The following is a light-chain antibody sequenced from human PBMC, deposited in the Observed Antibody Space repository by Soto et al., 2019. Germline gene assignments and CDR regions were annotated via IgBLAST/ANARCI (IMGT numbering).Light chain of an antibody. V-gene: IGKV3-11*01. Sequence: EIVLTQSPATLSLSPGERATLSCRASQSVNNYLAWYQQKPGQAPRLLIYDVFNRATAIPARFSGSGSGTAFTLTISSLEPEDFAVYYCQQRSNWPSLTFGGGTRVEIK. CDR2: DVF. J-gene: IGKJ4*01. CDR3: QQRSNWPSLT. CDR1: QSVNNY.